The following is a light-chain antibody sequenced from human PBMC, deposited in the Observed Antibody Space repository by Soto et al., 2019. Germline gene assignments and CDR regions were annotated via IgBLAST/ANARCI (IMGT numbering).Light chain of an antibody. CDR2: GAS. CDR3: QQYET. Sequence: EIVLTQSPGTLSLSPGERATLSCRASQSVGSSNLAWYQQKPGQAPRLLFYGASSRATGIPDRFSGSGSGTDFTLTISRLEPENFAVYYCQQYETFGGGTKVEIK. CDR1: QSVGSSN. V-gene: IGKV3-20*01. J-gene: IGKJ4*01.